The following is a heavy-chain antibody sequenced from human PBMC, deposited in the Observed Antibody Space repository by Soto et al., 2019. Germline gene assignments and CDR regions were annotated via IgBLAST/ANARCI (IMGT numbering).Heavy chain of an antibody. Sequence: GGSLRLSCVVSVFPFGANAMSWVRQAPGKGLEWVSGLSNTGRRTSYADSVKGRFNISRDNSENTVYLQMNSLRVEDTAVYYCATEMGATQGPFDDWGQGTLVTVSS. CDR3: ATEMGATQGPFDD. CDR2: LSNTGRRT. J-gene: IGHJ4*02. CDR1: VFPFGANA. V-gene: IGHV3-23*01. D-gene: IGHD1-26*01.